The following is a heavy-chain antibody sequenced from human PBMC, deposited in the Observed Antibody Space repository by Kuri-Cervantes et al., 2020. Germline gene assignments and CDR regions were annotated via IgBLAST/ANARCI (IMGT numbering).Heavy chain of an antibody. Sequence: ASVKVSCKASGGTFSSYAISWVRQAPGQGLEWMGWISAYNGNTNYAQKLQGRVTMTTDTSTSTAYMELRSLRSEDTAVYYCARRPPWDSGAFDIWGQGTMVTVSS. CDR2: ISAYNGNT. D-gene: IGHD1-26*01. CDR1: GGTFSSYA. CDR3: ARRPPWDSGAFDI. V-gene: IGHV1-18*01. J-gene: IGHJ3*02.